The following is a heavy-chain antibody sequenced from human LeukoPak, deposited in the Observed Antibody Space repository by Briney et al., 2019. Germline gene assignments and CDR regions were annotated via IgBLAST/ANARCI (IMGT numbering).Heavy chain of an antibody. CDR2: ISSSSSII. V-gene: IGHV3-48*04. Sequence: GGSLRLSCAASGFTFSSYSMNWVRQAPGKGLEWVSYISSSSSIIYYADSVKGRFTISRDNAKNSLYLQMNSLRAEDTAVYYCARVPGITMVRGVMIDWFDPWGQGTLVTVSS. CDR3: ARVPGITMVRGVMIDWFDP. J-gene: IGHJ5*02. D-gene: IGHD3-10*01. CDR1: GFTFSSYS.